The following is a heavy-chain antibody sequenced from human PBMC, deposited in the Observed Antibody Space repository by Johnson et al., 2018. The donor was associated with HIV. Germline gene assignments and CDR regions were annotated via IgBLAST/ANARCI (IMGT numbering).Heavy chain of an antibody. CDR2: IGFDGTNK. Sequence: QMLLVESGGGVVQPGRSLRLSCAAPGFIFSSYAIHWVRQAPGKGLQWVAVIGFDGTNKYYADSLKGRFTISRDNSKNTLYLQMNSLRPEDTALYFCARDSGAPGNDAFDIWGQGTMVSVSS. CDR1: GFIFSSYA. CDR3: ARDSGAPGNDAFDI. J-gene: IGHJ3*02. V-gene: IGHV3-30*04. D-gene: IGHD1-26*01.